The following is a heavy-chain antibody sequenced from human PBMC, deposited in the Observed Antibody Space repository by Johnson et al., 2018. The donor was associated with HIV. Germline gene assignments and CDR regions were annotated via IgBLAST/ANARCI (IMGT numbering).Heavy chain of an antibody. J-gene: IGHJ3*02. V-gene: IGHV3-11*04. CDR3: ARGYYDSRGSDAFDI. Sequence: QVQLVESGGDLVKPGGSLRLSCGASEFILSDYYISWVRQAPEKGLEWISYISSSGGTIFYADSVKGRFTISRDNSKNTLYLQMNSLRAEDTAVYFCARGYYDSRGSDAFDIWGLGTMVTVSS. CDR1: EFILSDYY. D-gene: IGHD3-22*01. CDR2: ISSSGGTI.